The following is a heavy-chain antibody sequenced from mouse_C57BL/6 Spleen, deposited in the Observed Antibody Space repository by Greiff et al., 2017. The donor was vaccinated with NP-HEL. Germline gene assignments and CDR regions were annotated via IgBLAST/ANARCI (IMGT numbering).Heavy chain of an antibody. CDR1: GYTFTSYG. CDR2: IYPSSGNT. J-gene: IGHJ2*01. D-gene: IGHD1-1*01. V-gene: IGHV1-81*01. Sequence: VQLQQSGAELARPGASVKLSCKASGYTFTSYGISWVKQRTGQGLEWIGEIYPSSGNTYYNEKFKGKATLTADKSSSTAYMELRSLTSEDSAVYFCAIYYGSSLYYFDYWGQGTTLTVSS. CDR3: AIYYGSSLYYFDY.